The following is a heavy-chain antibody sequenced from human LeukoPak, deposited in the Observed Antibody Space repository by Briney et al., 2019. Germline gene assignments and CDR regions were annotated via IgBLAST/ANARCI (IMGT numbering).Heavy chain of an antibody. D-gene: IGHD6-13*01. CDR2: IIPIFGPA. Sequence: ASVKVSCKASGGIFRNYAVSWVRQAPGQGLEWMGGIIPIFGPANYAQKFQGRVTIIADESTSTAYMELSSLRSEDTAMYYCARDRGIAWYYFDYWGQGTLVTVSS. V-gene: IGHV1-69*13. CDR3: ARDRGIAWYYFDY. J-gene: IGHJ4*02. CDR1: GGIFRNYA.